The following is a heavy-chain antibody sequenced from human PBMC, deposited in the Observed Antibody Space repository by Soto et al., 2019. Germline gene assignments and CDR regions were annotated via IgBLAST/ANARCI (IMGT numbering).Heavy chain of an antibody. CDR3: TRSAYMDV. Sequence: EVQLVESGGGLVQPRGSLRLSCAASGFTFSSYSMNWVRQAPGKGLEWVSYISSSSSTIYYADSVKGRFTISRDNAKSSLYLQMNSLRAEDTAVYYATRSAYMDVWGKGTTVTVSS. D-gene: IGHD2-2*01. CDR2: ISSSSSTI. V-gene: IGHV3-48*01. J-gene: IGHJ6*03. CDR1: GFTFSSYS.